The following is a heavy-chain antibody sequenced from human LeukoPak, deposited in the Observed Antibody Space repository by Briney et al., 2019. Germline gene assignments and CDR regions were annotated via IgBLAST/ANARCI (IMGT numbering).Heavy chain of an antibody. J-gene: IGHJ4*02. D-gene: IGHD2-21*01. Sequence: DPGGSLRLSCAASGFTFSTYEFNWVRQAPGKGLEWVAYIGVGGNSIYYADSVRGRFTTSRDNAQNSLYLEMNSLRVEDTALYCCARETAHCGGDCFDYWGQGTLVTVSS. CDR2: IGVGGNSI. V-gene: IGHV3-48*03. CDR3: ARETAHCGGDCFDY. CDR1: GFTFSTYE.